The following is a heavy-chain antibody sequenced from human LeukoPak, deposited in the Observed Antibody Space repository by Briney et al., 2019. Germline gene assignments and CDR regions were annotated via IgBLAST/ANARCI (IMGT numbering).Heavy chain of an antibody. CDR2: IIPILGIA. J-gene: IGHJ3*02. D-gene: IGHD6-19*01. V-gene: IGHV1-69*04. CDR1: GGTFSSYA. Sequence: SVKVSCKASGGTFSSYAISWVRQAPGQGLEWMGRIIPILGIANYAQKFQGRVTITADKSTSTAYMELGSLRSEDTAVYYCARDLDSSGWYDRGGDAFDIWGQGTMVTVSS. CDR3: ARDLDSSGWYDRGGDAFDI.